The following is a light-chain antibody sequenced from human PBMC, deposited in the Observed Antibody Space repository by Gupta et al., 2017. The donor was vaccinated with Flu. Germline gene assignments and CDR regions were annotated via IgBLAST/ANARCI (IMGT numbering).Light chain of an antibody. CDR2: AAS. CDR3: QQLNSYSPIT. CDR1: QGISSY. Sequence: DIQLTQSPSFLSASVGDRVTITCRASQGISSYLAWYQQKPGKAPKLLIYAASTLQSGVPSRFSGSGSWTEFTLTISSLQPEEFSTYYCQQLNSYSPITFGQGTRLEIK. V-gene: IGKV1-9*01. J-gene: IGKJ5*01.